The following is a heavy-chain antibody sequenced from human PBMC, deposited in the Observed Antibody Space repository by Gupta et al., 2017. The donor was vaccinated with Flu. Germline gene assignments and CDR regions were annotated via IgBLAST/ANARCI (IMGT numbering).Heavy chain of an antibody. Sequence: QVQLQESGPGLVKPSQTLPLTCSVSGDSVSSGDYYWAWIRQRPGKGLEWIGYRHHSGSSLYNPSLKSRVTISLDTSKNQFFLKVNSVTAADSAVYYCARGGSDFDYWGQGTLVTVS. CDR2: RHHSGSS. CDR1: GDSVSSGDYY. J-gene: IGHJ4*02. D-gene: IGHD1-26*01. CDR3: ARGGSDFDY. V-gene: IGHV4-31*03.